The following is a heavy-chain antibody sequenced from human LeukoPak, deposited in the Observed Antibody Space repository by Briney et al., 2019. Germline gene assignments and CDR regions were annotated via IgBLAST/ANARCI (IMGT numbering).Heavy chain of an antibody. Sequence: TGGSLRLSCAASGFTFSDYYISWLRQAPGKGLEWVSYITSRDGTIYYADSVKGRFTISRDNAKDSLYLQMNSLRAEDTAVYYCGRDLRGSSDYWGQGTLVTVSS. CDR1: GFTFSDYY. J-gene: IGHJ4*02. D-gene: IGHD1-26*01. CDR3: GRDLRGSSDY. CDR2: ITSRDGTI. V-gene: IGHV3-11*04.